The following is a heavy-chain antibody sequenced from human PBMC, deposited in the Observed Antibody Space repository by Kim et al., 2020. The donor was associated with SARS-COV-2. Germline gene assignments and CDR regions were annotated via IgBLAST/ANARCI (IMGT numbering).Heavy chain of an antibody. CDR3: ARDLAIRYYYDSSGHNWFDP. V-gene: IGHV4-39*07. Sequence: RVTISVDTSKNQFSLKLSSVTAADTAVYYCARDLAIRYYYDSSGHNWFDPWGQGTLVTVSS. J-gene: IGHJ5*02. D-gene: IGHD3-22*01.